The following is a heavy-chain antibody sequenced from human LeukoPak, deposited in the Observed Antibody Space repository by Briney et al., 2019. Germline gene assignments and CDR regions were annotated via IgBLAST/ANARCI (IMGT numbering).Heavy chain of an antibody. CDR2: ISSSSYI. CDR1: GFTFSSYS. D-gene: IGHD4-17*01. Sequence: PGGSLRLSCAASGFTFSSYSMNWVRQAPGKGLEWVSSISSSSYIYYADSVKGRFTISRDNAKNSLYLQMNSLRAEDTAVYYCARDFLVGNTVTTPFDYWGQGTLVTVSS. J-gene: IGHJ4*02. V-gene: IGHV3-21*04. CDR3: ARDFLVGNTVTTPFDY.